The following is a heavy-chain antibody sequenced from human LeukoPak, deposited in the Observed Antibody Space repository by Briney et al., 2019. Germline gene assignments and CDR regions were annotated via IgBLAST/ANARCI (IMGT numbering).Heavy chain of an antibody. CDR1: GYTFSEYY. J-gene: IGHJ4*02. CDR3: STEDKYCSSSTCGDS. Sequence: GASVKVSCRPSGYTFSEYYMHWVRQAPGQGLEWMGYIIPNSGVTTYAQKFQGRVTMTRDTSISAAYLDLSGLRSDDTAVYFCSTEDKYCSSSTCGDSWGQGTLVTVSS. V-gene: IGHV1-2*02. D-gene: IGHD2-2*01. CDR2: IIPNSGVT.